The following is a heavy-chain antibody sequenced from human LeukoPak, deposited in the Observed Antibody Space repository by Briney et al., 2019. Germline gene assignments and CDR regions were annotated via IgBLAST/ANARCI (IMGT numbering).Heavy chain of an antibody. D-gene: IGHD3-22*01. J-gene: IGHJ4*02. V-gene: IGHV1-8*03. CDR2: INPNSGNR. Sequence: GASVKVSCKASGYTFTTLDINWVRQATGQGLEWMGWINPNSGNRGYAQKFQGRVTITRDTSISTAYMELSSLRSEDTAVYYCAREFKNYYDSSGGDYWGQGTLVTVSS. CDR3: AREFKNYYDSSGGDY. CDR1: GYTFTTLD.